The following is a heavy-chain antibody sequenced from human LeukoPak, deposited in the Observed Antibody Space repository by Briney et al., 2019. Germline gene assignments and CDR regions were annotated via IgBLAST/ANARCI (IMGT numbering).Heavy chain of an antibody. CDR3: ARDYYYYDSSGYSDAFDI. Sequence: VASVKVSCKASGYTFTSYDINWVRQATGQGLEWMGWMNPNSGNTGYAQKFQGRVTITRNTSISTAYMELSSLRSEDTDVYYCARDYYYYDSSGYSDAFDIWGQGTMVTVSS. J-gene: IGHJ3*02. V-gene: IGHV1-8*03. CDR1: GYTFTSYD. CDR2: MNPNSGNT. D-gene: IGHD3-22*01.